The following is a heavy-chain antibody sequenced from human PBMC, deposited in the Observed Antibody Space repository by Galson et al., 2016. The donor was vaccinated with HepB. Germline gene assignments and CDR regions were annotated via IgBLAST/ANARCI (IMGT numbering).Heavy chain of an antibody. J-gene: IGHJ4*02. Sequence: SLRLSCAASGFTFSNYWMSWVRQAPGKGLEWVANLMLDGSEVYYVDSVKGRFTISRDNARNFLYLQMNSLGAEDTAVYYCARGREYSSLFYFDYWGQGTLVTVSS. CDR2: LMLDGSEV. V-gene: IGHV3-7*01. CDR3: ARGREYSSLFYFDY. D-gene: IGHD6-6*01. CDR1: GFTFSNYW.